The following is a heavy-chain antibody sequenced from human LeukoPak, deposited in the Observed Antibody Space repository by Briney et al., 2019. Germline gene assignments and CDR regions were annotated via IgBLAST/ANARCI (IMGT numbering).Heavy chain of an antibody. CDR2: ISAYNGNT. V-gene: IGHV1-18*01. Sequence: GASVKVSCKASGYTFTSYGISRVRQAPGQGLEWMGWISAYNGNTNYAQKLQGRVTMTTDTSTSTAYMELRSLRSDDTAVYYCARGGTYGDYLYYFDYWGQGTLVTVSS. CDR1: GYTFTSYG. CDR3: ARGGTYGDYLYYFDY. D-gene: IGHD4-17*01. J-gene: IGHJ4*02.